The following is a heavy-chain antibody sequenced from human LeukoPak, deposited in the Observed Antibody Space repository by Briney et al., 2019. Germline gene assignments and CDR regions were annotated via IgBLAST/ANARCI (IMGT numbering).Heavy chain of an antibody. V-gene: IGHV7-4-1*02. CDR1: GYTFTDYG. J-gene: IGHJ6*02. D-gene: IGHD3-22*01. CDR2: INTNTGNP. Sequence: ASVKVSCKASGYTFTDYGMHWVRQAPGQGLEWMGWINTNTGNPTYAQGFTGRFVFSLDTSVSTAYLQISSLKAEDTAVYYCARDYYDSSGYYWRYYYGMDVWGQGTTVTVSS. CDR3: ARDYYDSSGYYWRYYYGMDV.